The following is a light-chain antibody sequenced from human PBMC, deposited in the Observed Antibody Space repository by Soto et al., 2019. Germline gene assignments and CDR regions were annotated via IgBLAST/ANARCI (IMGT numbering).Light chain of an antibody. V-gene: IGKV3-11*01. CDR1: QSVSSY. J-gene: IGKJ5*01. CDR2: DAA. CDR3: QQRSNWPSIT. Sequence: EILLTQSPATLSLSPGDRATLSCRASQSVSSYLAWYQQKPGQAPRPLIHDAATRATGIAARFSGSGSGTDFALTISIREPEDFAVYYCQQRSNWPSITFGQGTRLEIK.